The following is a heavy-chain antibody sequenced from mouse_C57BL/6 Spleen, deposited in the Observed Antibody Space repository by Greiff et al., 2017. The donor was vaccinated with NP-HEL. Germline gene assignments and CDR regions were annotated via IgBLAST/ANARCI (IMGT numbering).Heavy chain of an antibody. CDR2: INPNNGGT. J-gene: IGHJ3*01. CDR1: GYTFTDYN. V-gene: IGHV1-18*01. Sequence: EVQLQQSGPELVKPGASVKIPCKASGYTFTDYNMDWVKQSHGKSLEWIGDINPNNGGTIYNQKFKGKATLTVDKSSSTAYMELRSLTSEDTAVYYCARGGPDGYYVPWLAYWGQGTLVTVSA. CDR3: ARGGPDGYYVPWLAY. D-gene: IGHD2-3*01.